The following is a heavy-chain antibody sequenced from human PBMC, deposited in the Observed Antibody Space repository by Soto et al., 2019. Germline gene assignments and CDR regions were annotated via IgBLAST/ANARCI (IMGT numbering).Heavy chain of an antibody. V-gene: IGHV3-30-3*01. CDR3: ARSHSSSWHWFDP. Sequence: QVQLVESGGGVVQPGRSLRLSCAASGFTFSSYTMHWVRQAPGKGPEWVAVISVNGNNIHYGDSVKGRFTISRDNSKNTLYLQMSSLRVEDTAVYYCARSHSSSWHWFDPWGQGTLVTVSS. D-gene: IGHD6-13*01. J-gene: IGHJ5*02. CDR1: GFTFSSYT. CDR2: ISVNGNNI.